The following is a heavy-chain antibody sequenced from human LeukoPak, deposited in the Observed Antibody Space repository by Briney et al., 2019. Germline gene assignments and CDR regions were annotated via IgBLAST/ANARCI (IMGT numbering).Heavy chain of an antibody. V-gene: IGHV4-4*07. CDR3: ARDRGAAYYYDSSGYYPFDY. Sequence: SETLSLTCTVSGGSISSYYWSWIRQPAGKGLEWIGRIYTSGSTNYNPSLKSRVTMSVDTSKNQFSLRLSSVTAADTAVYYCARDRGAAYYYDSSGYYPFDYWGQGTLVTVSS. CDR2: IYTSGST. D-gene: IGHD3-22*01. J-gene: IGHJ4*02. CDR1: GGSISSYY.